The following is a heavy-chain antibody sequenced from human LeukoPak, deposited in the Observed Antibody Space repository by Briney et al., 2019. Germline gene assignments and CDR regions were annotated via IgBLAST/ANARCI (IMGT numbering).Heavy chain of an antibody. CDR3: TRPSNRRYGSGRWGWFDP. Sequence: PSETLSLTCTVSGGSISTYYWNWIRQPPGKGLEWIGYIYYSGTTNYNPSLKSRVSMSVDTSKNQFSLKLSSVTAADTAVYYCTRPSNRRYGSGRWGWFDPWGQGTLVTVSS. D-gene: IGHD3-10*01. J-gene: IGHJ5*02. CDR1: GGSISTYY. V-gene: IGHV4-59*01. CDR2: IYYSGTT.